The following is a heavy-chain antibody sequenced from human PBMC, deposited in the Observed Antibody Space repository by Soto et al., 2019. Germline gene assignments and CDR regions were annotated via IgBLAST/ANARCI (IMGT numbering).Heavy chain of an antibody. CDR2: IYYGGNT. J-gene: IGHJ6*02. CDR1: GVSINSNYF. V-gene: IGHV4-39*01. Sequence: PSETLSLSWAVSGVSINSNYFWGWIRQPPGRGREWMGSIYYGGNTYYNPSLKSRVTISVDPSKNQFSLKLSSVPAADSAVYYCSRITRRYYYGMDVWGQGTTVTVSS. D-gene: IGHD3-10*01. CDR3: SRITRRYYYGMDV.